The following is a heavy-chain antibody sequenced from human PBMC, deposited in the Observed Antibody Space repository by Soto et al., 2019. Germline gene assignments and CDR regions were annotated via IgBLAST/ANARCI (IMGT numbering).Heavy chain of an antibody. CDR3: ARVAADIASWLDP. CDR1: GDSISTYN. D-gene: IGHD5-12*01. J-gene: IGHJ5*02. V-gene: IGHV4-59*01. CDR2: IYYSGVT. Sequence: QGQLQESGPGLVKPSETLSLTCTVSGDSISTYNWGWIRQPPGKGLEWIGCIYYSGVTNYNPSLKSRVTISVDTPKNQPSRKLNSVTAPDTAVYYCARVAADIASWLDPWGQGTLVTVSS.